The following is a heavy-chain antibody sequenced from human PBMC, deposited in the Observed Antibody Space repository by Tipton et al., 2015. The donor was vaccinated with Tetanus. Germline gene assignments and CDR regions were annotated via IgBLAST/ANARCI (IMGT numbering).Heavy chain of an antibody. V-gene: IGHV4-59*01. CDR1: GASITSFY. J-gene: IGHJ5*02. CDR2: IYYSGST. D-gene: IGHD2-15*01. CDR3: ARGPSVAYCSGGSCPVWFDP. Sequence: TLSLTCTVSGASITSFYWSWIRQSPGKGLEWLGDIYYSGSTNYNPSLKSRVTISVDTSKNQFSLKLSSVTAADTAVYYCARGPSVAYCSGGSCPVWFDPWGQGTLVAVSS.